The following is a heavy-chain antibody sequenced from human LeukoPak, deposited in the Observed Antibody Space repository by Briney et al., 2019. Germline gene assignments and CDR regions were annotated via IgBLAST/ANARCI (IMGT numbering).Heavy chain of an antibody. CDR1: DDSVKSRSYY. D-gene: IGHD1-26*01. V-gene: IGHV4-39*07. J-gene: IGHJ4*02. Sequence: SETLSLTCTVSDDSVKSRSYYWGWIRQPPGKGLEWIGSIYYSGSIYHNPSLKSRVTISIDTSKNQFFLNLRSVTAADTAVYYCARDPIVGAVNYWGQGTLVTVSS. CDR3: ARDPIVGAVNY. CDR2: IYYSGSI.